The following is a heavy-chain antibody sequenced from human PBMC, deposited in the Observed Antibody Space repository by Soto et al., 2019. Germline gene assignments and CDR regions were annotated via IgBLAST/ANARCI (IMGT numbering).Heavy chain of an antibody. V-gene: IGHV1-69*13. Sequence: SVKVSCKASGGTFSSYAISWVRQAPGQGLEWMGGIIPIFGTANYAQKFQGRVTITADESTSTAYMELSSLRSEDTAVYYCAREEAPFNCRRPTCYSLLPTEKYFHGMDVWG. J-gene: IGHJ6*02. CDR3: AREEAPFNCRRPTCYSLLPTEKYFHGMDV. CDR2: IIPIFGTA. D-gene: IGHD2-2*01. CDR1: GGTFSSYA.